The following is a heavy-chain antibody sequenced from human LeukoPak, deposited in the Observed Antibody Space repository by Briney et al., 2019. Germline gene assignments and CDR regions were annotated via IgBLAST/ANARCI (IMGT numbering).Heavy chain of an antibody. Sequence: SETLSLTCTVSGGSISRYCWSWIRQPPGKELEWIGCIYYSGSTNYNPSLKSRVIISVDTSKNQFSLKLSSVTAADTAVYYCARYYDTTGGLDYWGQGTLVTVSS. D-gene: IGHD3-22*01. CDR2: IYYSGST. CDR1: GGSISRYC. J-gene: IGHJ4*02. V-gene: IGHV4-59*08. CDR3: ARYYDTTGGLDY.